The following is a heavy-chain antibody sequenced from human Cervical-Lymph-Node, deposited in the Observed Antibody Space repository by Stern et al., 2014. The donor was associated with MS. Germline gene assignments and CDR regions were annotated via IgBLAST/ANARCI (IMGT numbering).Heavy chain of an antibody. D-gene: IGHD2-15*01. CDR1: GYTFTSYG. J-gene: IGHJ3*02. CDR3: ARGLLGIENAFDI. Sequence: QVQLVQSGAEVKKPGASVKVSCKASGYTFTSYGISWVRQAPGQGLEWMGWISAYHGNTNYAHKFQVRVSMATVTSTSTAYMELRSLRSDDTAVYYCARGLLGIENAFDIWGQGTMVTVSS. CDR2: ISAYHGNT. V-gene: IGHV1-18*01.